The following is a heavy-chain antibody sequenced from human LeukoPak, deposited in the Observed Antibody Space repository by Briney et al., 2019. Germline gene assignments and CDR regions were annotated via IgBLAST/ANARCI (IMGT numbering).Heavy chain of an antibody. D-gene: IGHD6-19*01. CDR3: AKISSSGWYRGWFDP. CDR1: GFTFSSYG. V-gene: IGHV3-30*02. CDR2: IRYDGSNK. Sequence: GGSLRLSCAASGFTFSSYGMHWVRQAPGKGLEWVAFIRYDGSNKYYADSVKGRFTISRDNSKNTLYLQMNGLRAEDTAVYYCAKISSSGWYRGWFDPWGQGTLVTVSS. J-gene: IGHJ5*02.